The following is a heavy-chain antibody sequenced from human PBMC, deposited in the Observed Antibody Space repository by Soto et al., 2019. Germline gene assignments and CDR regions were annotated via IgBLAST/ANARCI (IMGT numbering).Heavy chain of an antibody. CDR3: AREKNCGGDCYYYYGMDV. CDR2: INPNSGGT. J-gene: IGHJ6*02. D-gene: IGHD2-21*02. CDR1: GYTFTGYY. Sequence: GESLKISCKASGYTFTGYYMHWVRQAPGQGLEWMGWINPNSGGTNYAQKFQGWVTMTRDTSISTAYMELSRLRSDDTAVYYCAREKNCGGDCYYYYGMDVWGQGTTVTVSS. V-gene: IGHV1-2*04.